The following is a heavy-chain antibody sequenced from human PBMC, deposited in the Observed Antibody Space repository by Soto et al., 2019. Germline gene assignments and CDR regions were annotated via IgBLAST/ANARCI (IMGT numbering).Heavy chain of an antibody. Sequence: GGSLRLSCAASGFPFSSYSMNWVRQAPGKGLEWVSSISSSSSYIYYADSVKGRFTISRDNAKNSLYLQMNSLRAEDTAVYYCARGGYCSGGSCYSHEYFQHWGQGTLVTVSS. D-gene: IGHD2-15*01. CDR3: ARGGYCSGGSCYSHEYFQH. V-gene: IGHV3-21*01. CDR1: GFPFSSYS. J-gene: IGHJ1*01. CDR2: ISSSSSYI.